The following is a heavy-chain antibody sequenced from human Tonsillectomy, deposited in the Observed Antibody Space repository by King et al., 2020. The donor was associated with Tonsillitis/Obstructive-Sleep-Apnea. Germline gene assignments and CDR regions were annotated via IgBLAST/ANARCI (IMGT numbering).Heavy chain of an antibody. CDR2: ISYDGSNK. D-gene: IGHD3-22*01. CDR1: GFTFSSYA. J-gene: IGHJ3*02. CDR3: AREGIYDSSGYADAFDI. V-gene: IGHV3-30*04. Sequence: VQLVESGGGVVQPGRSLRLSCAASGFTFSSYAIHWVRQAPGKGLEWVAVISYDGSNKYYADSVKGRFTISRDNSKNTLDLQMNSLRVKDTAVYYCAREGIYDSSGYADAFDIWGQGTMVTVSS.